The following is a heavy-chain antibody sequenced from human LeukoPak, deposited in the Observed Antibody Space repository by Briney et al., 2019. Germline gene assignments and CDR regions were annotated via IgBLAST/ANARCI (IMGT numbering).Heavy chain of an antibody. J-gene: IGHJ6*02. D-gene: IGHD1-26*01. CDR1: GLTFSKYW. V-gene: IGHV3-7*05. CDR2: INEDGTGK. CDR3: VKGSTTSYYKDGMDV. Sequence: GGSLRLSCAASGLTFSKYWMSWVRQAPGKGLEWVAIINEDGTGKYYVDSVKGRFTISRDNSKNTLYLQMNSLRAEDTAVYYCVKGSTTSYYKDGMDVWGQGTTVTVSS.